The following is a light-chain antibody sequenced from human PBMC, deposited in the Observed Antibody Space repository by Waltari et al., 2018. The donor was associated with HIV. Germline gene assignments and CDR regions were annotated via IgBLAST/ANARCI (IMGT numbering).Light chain of an antibody. CDR1: QSVLYSSNNKNY. CDR3: QQYYSTPLT. Sequence: DIVMTQPPDSLVVSLGERATINCKSSQSVLYSSNNKNYLAWYQQKPGQPPKLLIYWASTRESGVPYRFSGSGSGTDFTLTISSLQAEDVAVYYCQQYYSTPLTFGGGTKVEIK. V-gene: IGKV4-1*01. CDR2: WAS. J-gene: IGKJ4*01.